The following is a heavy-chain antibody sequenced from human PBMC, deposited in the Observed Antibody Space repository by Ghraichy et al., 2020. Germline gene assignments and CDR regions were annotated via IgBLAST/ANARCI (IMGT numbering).Heavy chain of an antibody. CDR3: ARVQGEDDYSGYYRWFDP. Sequence: GSLRLSCAVSGFTFSSSWMSWVRQAPGKGLEWVANIKQDGSEKYYVDSVKGRFTISRDNAKNSLYLQMNSLRAEDTAVYYCARVQGEDDYSGYYRWFDPWGQGTLVTVSS. CDR1: GFTFSSSW. D-gene: IGHD3-22*01. CDR2: IKQDGSEK. V-gene: IGHV3-7*01. J-gene: IGHJ5*02.